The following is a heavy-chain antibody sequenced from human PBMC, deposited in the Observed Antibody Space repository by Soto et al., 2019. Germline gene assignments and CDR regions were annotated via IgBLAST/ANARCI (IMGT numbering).Heavy chain of an antibody. Sequence: EVQLVESGGGLVKPAESLRLSCVGSGFTFSAYNINWVRQAPGKGLEWVSSISTRSQYIYQPVSMKGRVTISRDDAKNSVYLQMNGLRADDTAVYYWSTSPDVGVRGVFWGQGTLVTVSS. J-gene: IGHJ4*02. CDR1: GFTFSAYN. CDR2: ISTRSQYI. D-gene: IGHD3-3*01. CDR3: STSPDVGVRGVF. V-gene: IGHV3-21*01.